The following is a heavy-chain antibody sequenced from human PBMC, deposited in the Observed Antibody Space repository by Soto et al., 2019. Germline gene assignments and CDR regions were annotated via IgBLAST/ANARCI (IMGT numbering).Heavy chain of an antibody. V-gene: IGHV4-34*02. CDR1: GASFSGYY. D-gene: IGHD1-1*01. CDR2: INQSGRT. Sequence: QVQLQQWGAGLLKPSETLSLSCAVYGASFSGYYWNWIRQPPGKGLAWIGEINQSGRTNSSPSLKPRGTISVDAYKNQFSLRVSSVTAADTAVYYCARRFSGTGRYFDYWGQGTLVTVTS. CDR3: ARRFSGTGRYFDY. J-gene: IGHJ4*02.